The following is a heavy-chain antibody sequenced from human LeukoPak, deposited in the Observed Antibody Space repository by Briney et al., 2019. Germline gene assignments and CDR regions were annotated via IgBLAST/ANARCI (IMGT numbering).Heavy chain of an antibody. CDR1: GFSFSNYW. V-gene: IGHV3-74*03. CDR2: INSDGSTT. D-gene: IGHD3-22*01. J-gene: IGHJ4*02. CDR3: AKDSDYYDSSGSSFDS. Sequence: GGSLRLSCAASGFSFSNYWMCWVRQAPGKGLVCVSRINSDGSTTTYADSVKGRFTISRDNSKNTLYFQLNSLRAEDTAVYFCAKDSDYYDSSGSSFDSWGQGTLVTVSS.